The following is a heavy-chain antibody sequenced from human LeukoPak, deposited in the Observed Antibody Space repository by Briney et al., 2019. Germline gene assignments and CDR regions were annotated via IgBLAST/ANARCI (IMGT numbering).Heavy chain of an antibody. CDR2: IYYSGST. CDR3: AREWGIVAVMGVVRYYYGMDV. D-gene: IGHD2-2*01. Sequence: SQTLSLTCTVSGGSISSGGYYWSWIRQHPGKGLEWIGYIYYSGSTYYNPSLKSRVTISVDTSKNQFSLKLSSVTAADTAVYYCAREWGIVAVMGVVRYYYGMDVWGQGTTVTVSS. CDR1: GGSISSGGYY. V-gene: IGHV4-31*03. J-gene: IGHJ6*02.